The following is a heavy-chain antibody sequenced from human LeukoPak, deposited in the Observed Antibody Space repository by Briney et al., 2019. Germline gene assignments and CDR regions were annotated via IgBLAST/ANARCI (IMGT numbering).Heavy chain of an antibody. CDR2: ISYDGSNK. V-gene: IGHV3-30-3*01. D-gene: IGHD5-12*01. CDR3: WASGYGYPTGLIDFDY. CDR1: GFTFSSYA. Sequence: GGSLRLSCAASGFTFSSYAMHWVRQAPGKGLEWVAVISYDGSNKYYADSVKGRFTISRDNSKNTLYLQMNSLRAEDTAVYYCWASGYGYPTGLIDFDYWGQGTLVTVSS. J-gene: IGHJ4*02.